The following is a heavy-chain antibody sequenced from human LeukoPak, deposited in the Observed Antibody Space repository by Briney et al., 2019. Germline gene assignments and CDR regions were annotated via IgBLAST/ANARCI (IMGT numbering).Heavy chain of an antibody. V-gene: IGHV3-23*01. J-gene: IGHJ4*02. CDR3: ARGSGSYGLWDY. CDR2: ISGSGGST. D-gene: IGHD1-26*01. Sequence: PGGSLRLSCAASGFTFSDYYMSWIRQAPGKGLEWVSAISGSGGSTYYADSVKGRFTISRDNAKNTLYLQMDSLRPEDTAVYYCARGSGSYGLWDYWGQGTLVTVSS. CDR1: GFTFSDYY.